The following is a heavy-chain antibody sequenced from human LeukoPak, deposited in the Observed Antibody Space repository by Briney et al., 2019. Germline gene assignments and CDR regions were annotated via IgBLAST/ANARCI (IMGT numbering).Heavy chain of an antibody. V-gene: IGHV3-23*01. CDR1: GFTFSSYA. D-gene: IGHD3-22*01. Sequence: GGSLRLSCAASGFTFSSYAMSWVRQAPGKGLEWVSGISGSGGSTYYADSVKGRFTISRDNSKNTLYLQMNSLRAEDTAVYYCAKDYYDSSGYYGSLDYWGQGTLVTVSS. CDR2: ISGSGGST. CDR3: AKDYYDSSGYYGSLDY. J-gene: IGHJ4*02.